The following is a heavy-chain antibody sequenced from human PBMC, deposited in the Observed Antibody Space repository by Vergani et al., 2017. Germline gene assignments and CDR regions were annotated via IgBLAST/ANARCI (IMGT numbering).Heavy chain of an antibody. CDR2: IYDNGNT. Sequence: QLQLQESGPGLVKPSETLSLTCAGSGVSIKSRSYYWGLIRQSPGKGLEWIGSIYDNGNTYYNPSLKSRVAISVDTSKNQVSLNLGSVTAADTAVYYCARNRAIELAGRMHYYYAIDVWGQGTTVTVSS. CDR3: ARNRAIELAGRMHYYYAIDV. J-gene: IGHJ6*02. D-gene: IGHD5-24*01. CDR1: GVSIKSRSYY. V-gene: IGHV4-39*01.